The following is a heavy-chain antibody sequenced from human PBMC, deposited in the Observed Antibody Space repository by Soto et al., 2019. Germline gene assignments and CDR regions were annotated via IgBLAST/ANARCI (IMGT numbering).Heavy chain of an antibody. CDR1: GFTFSTYW. D-gene: IGHD6-6*01. CDR2: INSYGSRT. V-gene: IGHV3-74*01. J-gene: IGHJ4*02. Sequence: EVLLVESGGGLVQPGGSLRLSCAASGFTFSTYWMHWVRQVPGKGLVWVSRINSYGSRTDYADSVKGRFTISRDNAKNTFYLQMNSLRAEDTAVYYCARPEFSSSSATIGYWGQGTLVTVSS. CDR3: ARPEFSSSSATIGY.